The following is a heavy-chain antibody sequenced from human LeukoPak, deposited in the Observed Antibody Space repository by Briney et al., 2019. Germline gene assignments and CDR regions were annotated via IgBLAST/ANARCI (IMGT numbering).Heavy chain of an antibody. V-gene: IGHV4-39*07. Sequence: SETLSLTCTVSGGSISSSMYYWGWLRQPQGRGLEWIVNILYSGSTYYNPSLKSRVTVSVDTSKNLFSLRLSSVTAADTAAYFCARERVEYLLDGVFDYWGQGALVTVSS. D-gene: IGHD2-15*01. J-gene: IGHJ4*02. CDR2: ILYSGST. CDR3: ARERVEYLLDGVFDY. CDR1: GGSISSSMYY.